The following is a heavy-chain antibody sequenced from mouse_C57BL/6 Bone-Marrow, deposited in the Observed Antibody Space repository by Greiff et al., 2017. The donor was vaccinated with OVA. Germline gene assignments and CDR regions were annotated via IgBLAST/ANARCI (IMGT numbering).Heavy chain of an antibody. Sequence: EVKLVESGGGLVKPGGSLKLSCAASGFTFSDYGMHWVRQAPEKGLEWVAYISSGSSTIYYADKVKGRFTISRDNAKNTLFLQMTSLRSEDTAMYYCARNGSSPWFAYWGQGTLVTVSA. J-gene: IGHJ3*01. D-gene: IGHD1-1*01. V-gene: IGHV5-17*01. CDR2: ISSGSSTI. CDR3: ARNGSSPWFAY. CDR1: GFTFSDYG.